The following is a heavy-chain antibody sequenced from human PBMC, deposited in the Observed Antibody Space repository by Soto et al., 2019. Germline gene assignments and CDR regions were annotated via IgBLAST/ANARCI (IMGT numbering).Heavy chain of an antibody. CDR3: AREISYERGDTGFDY. V-gene: IGHV1-18*01. D-gene: IGHD3-22*01. CDR2: ITVYSGSR. J-gene: IGHJ4*02. CDR1: GYTFSDYG. Sequence: QVQLVQSGVEVKKPGASVKVSCRASGYTFSDYGIAWVRQAPGQGLEWVGWITVYSGSRNYAQKLRGRVTVTTDTSTNTAYMELSSLRSDDTAVYYCAREISYERGDTGFDYWGQGTLVTVSS.